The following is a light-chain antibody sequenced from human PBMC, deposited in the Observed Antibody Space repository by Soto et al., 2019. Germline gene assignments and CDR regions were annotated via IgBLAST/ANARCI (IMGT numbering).Light chain of an antibody. CDR2: GAS. Sequence: APLSCRASQSVSSNLAWYQQKPGQAHRLLIYGASTRATGIPARFSGSGSGTDFTLTISLLEPEDSAVYFCQQFARPPVTFCPGTNLDI. J-gene: IGKJ1*01. CDR1: QSVSSN. V-gene: IGKV3-15*01. CDR3: QQFARPPVT.